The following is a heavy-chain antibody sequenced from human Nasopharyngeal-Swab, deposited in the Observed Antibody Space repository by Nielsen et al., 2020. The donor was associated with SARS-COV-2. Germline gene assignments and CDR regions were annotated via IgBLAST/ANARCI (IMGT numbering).Heavy chain of an antibody. CDR1: GGSISSYY. J-gene: IGHJ3*02. CDR2: IYYSGST. V-gene: IGHV4-59*01. CDR3: ARGAEYSYGYYAFDI. D-gene: IGHD5-18*01. Sequence: GSLRLSCTVSGGSISSYYWSWIRQPPGKGLEWIGYIYYSGSTNYNPSLKSRVTISVDTSKNQFSLRLSSLTAADTAVYYCARGAEYSYGYYAFDIWGPGTMVTVSS.